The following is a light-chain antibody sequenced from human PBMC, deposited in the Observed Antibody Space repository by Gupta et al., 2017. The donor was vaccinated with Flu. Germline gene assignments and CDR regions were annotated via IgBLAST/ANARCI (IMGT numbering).Light chain of an antibody. CDR2: QND. J-gene: IGLJ2*01. CDR1: SSHRGTDT. V-gene: IGLV1-44*01. Sequence: RVTISCSGTSSHRGTDTVSWYHQFPGAAPRVVIYQNDQRPSGAPARFSGTKSGASAPLFIDGLQAEDEGIYYCAQWDDSLDGPVFGGGTRLTVL. CDR3: AQWDDSLDGPV.